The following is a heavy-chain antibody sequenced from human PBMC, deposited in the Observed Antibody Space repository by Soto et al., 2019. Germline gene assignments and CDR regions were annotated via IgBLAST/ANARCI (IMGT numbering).Heavy chain of an antibody. CDR1: GYTFTSYY. V-gene: IGHV1-46*01. J-gene: IGHJ6*02. D-gene: IGHD6-13*01. Sequence: QVQLVQSGAEVKKPGASVKVSCKASGYTFTSYYMHWVRQAPGQGLEWMGIINPSGGSTSYAQKFQGRVTMTRDTSTSTVYMELSSLRSEDTAVYYCAKQLVSGFYYYYGMDVWGQGTTVTVSS. CDR2: INPSGGST. CDR3: AKQLVSGFYYYYGMDV.